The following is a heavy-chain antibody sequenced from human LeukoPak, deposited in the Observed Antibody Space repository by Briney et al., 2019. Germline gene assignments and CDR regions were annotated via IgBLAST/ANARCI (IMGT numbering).Heavy chain of an antibody. V-gene: IGHV3-48*01. J-gene: IGHJ3*02. CDR2: ISSSGSTI. Sequence: GGSLRLSCAASGFTFSSYSMNCVRQAPGKGLEWVSYISSSGSTIYYADSVKGRFTISRDNAKNSLYLQMNSLRGEDTAVYYCARGGSYYSEAFDTWGQGTMVTVSS. CDR3: ARGGSYYSEAFDT. D-gene: IGHD1-26*01. CDR1: GFTFSSYS.